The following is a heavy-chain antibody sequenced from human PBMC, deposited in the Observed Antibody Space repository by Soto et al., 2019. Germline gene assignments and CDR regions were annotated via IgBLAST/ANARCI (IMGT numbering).Heavy chain of an antibody. V-gene: IGHV1-69*01. D-gene: IGHD4-17*01. CDR3: ARDLRGMGFYYGMDV. CDR1: GGTFSNYA. CDR2: IIPSYTE. Sequence: QVQLVQSGAEVKKPGSSVKVSCKASGGTFSNYAINWVRQAPGQGLEWMGGIIPSYTENYAQKFQGRVTITADESTSTSYMELSSLRSEDTAVYFCARDLRGMGFYYGMDVWCQGTPVTFSS. J-gene: IGHJ6*02.